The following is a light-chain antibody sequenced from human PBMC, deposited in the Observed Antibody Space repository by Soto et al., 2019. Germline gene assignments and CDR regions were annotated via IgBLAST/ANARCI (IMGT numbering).Light chain of an antibody. V-gene: IGKV3-20*01. Sequence: EMVLTQSPWTLSMSPGESATLFCRASQTVSSSCLAWYQQKPGQAPRLLIYGVSSRATGIPDRFSGSGSGTDFTLTISRLQPEDFAVYYCQHYDNSATLTFGGGTKVDIK. J-gene: IGKJ4*01. CDR3: QHYDNSATLT. CDR2: GVS. CDR1: QTVSSSC.